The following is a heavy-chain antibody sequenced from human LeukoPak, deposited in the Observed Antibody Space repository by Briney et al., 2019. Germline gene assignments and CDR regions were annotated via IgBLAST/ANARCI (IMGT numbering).Heavy chain of an antibody. J-gene: IGHJ4*02. CDR3: ATGGYCSSTSCYPPIDY. D-gene: IGHD2-2*01. Sequence: GGSLRLSCAGSGFTFSNYVMTWVRQAPGKGLEWVSAISPRSDITYYPDSVKGRFTISRDNSKNTLYLQMNSLRAEDTAVYYCATGGYCSSTSCYPPIDYWGQGTLVTVSS. CDR2: ISPRSDIT. CDR1: GFTFSNYV. V-gene: IGHV3-23*01.